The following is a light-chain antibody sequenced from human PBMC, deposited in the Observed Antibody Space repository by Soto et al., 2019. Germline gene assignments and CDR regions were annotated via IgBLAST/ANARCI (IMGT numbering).Light chain of an antibody. CDR2: EGS. CDR3: CSYAGDNTFVI. Sequence: QSALTQPASVSGSPGQSITISCAGSNNDVGSYNLVSWYQQHPGKAPKLMIYEGSKRPSRVSNRFSGSKSGNTASLTISGLQAEDEADYYCCSYAGDNTFVIFGGGTQLTVL. J-gene: IGLJ2*01. CDR1: NNDVGSYNL. V-gene: IGLV2-23*03.